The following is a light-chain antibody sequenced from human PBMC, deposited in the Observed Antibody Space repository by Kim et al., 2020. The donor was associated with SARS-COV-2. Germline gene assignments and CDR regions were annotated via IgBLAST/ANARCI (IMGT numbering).Light chain of an antibody. Sequence: GPLSLSPGERATLSCRASQSVSSSYLAWYQQKPGQAPRLLIYGASSRATGIPDRFSGSGSGTDFTLTISRLEPEDFAVYYCQQYGSSPLTFGGGTKV. CDR2: GAS. V-gene: IGKV3-20*01. CDR3: QQYGSSPLT. J-gene: IGKJ4*01. CDR1: QSVSSSY.